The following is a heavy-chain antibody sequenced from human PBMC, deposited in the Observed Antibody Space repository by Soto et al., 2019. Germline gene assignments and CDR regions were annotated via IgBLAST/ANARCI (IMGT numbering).Heavy chain of an antibody. CDR2: ISSSGST. CDR3: ASGNPLDVRLVY. D-gene: IGHD3-10*02. CDR1: GASINSGGYY. Sequence: TLPLTCTVSGASINSGGYYFSWVRQLPGNGLEWSGYISSSGSTYYNPSLESRVTISLDTSQNQFSLKLSSATAADTAVYYRASGNPLDVRLVYGRHGPLLTVAS. J-gene: IGHJ4*01. V-gene: IGHV4-31*03.